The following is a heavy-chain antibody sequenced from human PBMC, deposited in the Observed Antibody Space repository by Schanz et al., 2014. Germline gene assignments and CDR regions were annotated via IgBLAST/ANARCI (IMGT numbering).Heavy chain of an antibody. Sequence: QGQLVESGGGVVQPGGSLRLSCSASGFTFSIYAMHWVRQAPGKGLEYVSAISHDGYSTYYADSVKGRFTISRDNSKNTVYIQMNSLRAEDTAVYYCARGGPAYYFDDWGQGTLVTVSP. J-gene: IGHJ4*02. V-gene: IGHV3-64*04. CDR1: GFTFSIYA. CDR2: ISHDGYST. CDR3: ARGGPAYYFDD.